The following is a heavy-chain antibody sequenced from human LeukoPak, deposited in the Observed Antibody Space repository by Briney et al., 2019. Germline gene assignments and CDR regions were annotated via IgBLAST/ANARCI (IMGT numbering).Heavy chain of an antibody. CDR3: VKSRWEHLWFLTD. D-gene: IGHD1-26*01. V-gene: IGHV3-23*01. J-gene: IGHJ3*01. CDR2: IGDSGSST. CDR1: GFTFSSYA. Sequence: AGWSLRLSCTASGFTFSSYAMTWVRQAPGKGLEWVSGIGDSGSSTYYADSVKGRFTISRDNSKGMLYLQMNSLRAEDTAVYYCVKSRWEHLWFLTDWGQGTMVTVSS.